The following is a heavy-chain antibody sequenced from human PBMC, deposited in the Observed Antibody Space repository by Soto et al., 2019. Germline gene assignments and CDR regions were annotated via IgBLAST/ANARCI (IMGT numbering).Heavy chain of an antibody. Sequence: QVQLQESGPGLVKPSQTLSLTCTVSGASITSGGYYWSWIRQHPGKGLEWIGYIYYSGSTYYNPXLXSXATISVDTPKNQFSLNLSSVPAADPPVYYGTRSIQHWGQGTLVTVSS. CDR2: IYYSGST. V-gene: IGHV4-31*01. J-gene: IGHJ1*01. CDR3: TRSIQH. CDR1: GASITSGGYY.